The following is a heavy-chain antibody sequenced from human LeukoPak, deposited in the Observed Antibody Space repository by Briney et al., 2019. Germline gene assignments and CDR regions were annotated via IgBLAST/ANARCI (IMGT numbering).Heavy chain of an antibody. V-gene: IGHV3-30*03. CDR3: ARDRGPAAILGLDAFDI. D-gene: IGHD2-2*01. J-gene: IGHJ3*02. CDR1: GFPFSDYG. CDR2: ISHDGSNK. Sequence: AGGSLRLSCAASGFPFSDYGMYWVRQAPGKGLEWLAVISHDGSNKYYADSVKGRITISRDNAKNSLYLQMNSLRAEDTAAYYCARDRGPAAILGLDAFDIWGQGTMVTVSS.